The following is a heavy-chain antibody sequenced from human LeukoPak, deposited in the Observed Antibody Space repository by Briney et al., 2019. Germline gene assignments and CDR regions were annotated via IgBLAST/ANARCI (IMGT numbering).Heavy chain of an antibody. J-gene: IGHJ5*02. V-gene: IGHV4-34*01. D-gene: IGHD3-9*01. CDR1: GGSFSGYY. CDR3: ARSLRGQRYRPNWFDP. CDR2: INHSGST. Sequence: SETLSLTCAVYGGSFSGYYWSWIRQPPGKGLEWIGEINHSGSTNYNPSLKSRVTISVDTSKNQFSLKLSSVTAADTAVYYCARSLRGQRYRPNWFDPWGQGTLVTVSS.